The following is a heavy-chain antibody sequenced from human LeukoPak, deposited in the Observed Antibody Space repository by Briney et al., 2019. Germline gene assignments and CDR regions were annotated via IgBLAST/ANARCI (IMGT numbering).Heavy chain of an antibody. CDR3: ARRGEYLLLYRDY. V-gene: IGHV4-39*01. CDR1: GGSISSSSYY. J-gene: IGHJ4*02. D-gene: IGHD2-2*02. Sequence: SETLSLTCTVSGGSISSSSYYWGWIRQPPGKGLEWIGSIYYSGSTYYNPSLKSRVTISVDTSKNQFSLKLSSVTAADTAVYYCARRGEYLLLYRDYWGQGTLVTVSS. CDR2: IYYSGST.